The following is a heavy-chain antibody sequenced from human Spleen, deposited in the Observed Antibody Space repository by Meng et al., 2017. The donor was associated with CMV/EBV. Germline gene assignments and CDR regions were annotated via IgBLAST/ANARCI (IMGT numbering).Heavy chain of an antibody. CDR3: ANLYLAVAGTDY. J-gene: IGHJ4*02. Sequence: GESLKISCAASGFTVSTNYMSWVRQAPGKGLEWVSAISGSGGSTYYADSVKGRFTISRDNSKNTLYLQMNSLRAEDTAVYYCANLYLAVAGTDYWGQGTLVTVSS. CDR1: GFTVSTNY. V-gene: IGHV3-23*01. CDR2: ISGSGGST. D-gene: IGHD6-19*01.